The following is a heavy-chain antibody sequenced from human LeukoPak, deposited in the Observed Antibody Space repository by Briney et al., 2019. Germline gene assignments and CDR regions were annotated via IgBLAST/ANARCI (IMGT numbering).Heavy chain of an antibody. CDR1: GFSFNSYT. J-gene: IGHJ6*02. CDR3: VRDVSRRIGVDV. CDR2: ISPVSSYT. Sequence: PGGSLRLSCLASGFSFNSYTMNWVREAPGEGLEWVSTISPVSSYTWYAESVKGRFTISRDNPKNSLYLQMDSLRAEDTAVYYCVRDVSRRIGVDVWGQGTTVSVSS. D-gene: IGHD2/OR15-2a*01. V-gene: IGHV3-21*01.